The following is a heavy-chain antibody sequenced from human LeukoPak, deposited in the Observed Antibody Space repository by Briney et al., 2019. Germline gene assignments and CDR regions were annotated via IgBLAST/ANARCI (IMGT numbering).Heavy chain of an antibody. V-gene: IGHV3-30*01. CDR2: ISYDGSNK. CDR3: ARGGLVNYYDSSGYIDY. CDR1: GFTFSSYA. D-gene: IGHD3-22*01. Sequence: PGGSLRLSCAASGFTFSSYAMHWVRQAPGKGLEWVAVISYDGSNKYYADSVKGRFTISRDNSKNTLYLQMNSLRAEDTAVYYCARGGLVNYYDSSGYIDYWGQGTLVTVSS. J-gene: IGHJ4*02.